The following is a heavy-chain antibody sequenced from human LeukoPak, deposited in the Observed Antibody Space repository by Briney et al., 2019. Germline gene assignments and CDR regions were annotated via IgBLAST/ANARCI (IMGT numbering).Heavy chain of an antibody. CDR2: INPNSGGT. CDR3: ARGFFLYYYDSSGYSPYFDY. Sequence: ASVKVSFKASGYTFTGYYMHWVRQAPGQGLEWMGWINPNSGGTNYSQKFQGRVTMTRDTSISTAYMELSRLRSDDTAVYYCARGFFLYYYDSSGYSPYFDYWGQGTLVTVSS. V-gene: IGHV1-2*02. D-gene: IGHD3-22*01. CDR1: GYTFTGYY. J-gene: IGHJ4*02.